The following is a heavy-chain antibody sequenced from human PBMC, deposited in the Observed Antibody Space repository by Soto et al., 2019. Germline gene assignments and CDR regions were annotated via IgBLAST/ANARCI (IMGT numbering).Heavy chain of an antibody. CDR2: IKQDGHEI. V-gene: IGHV3-7*01. CDR3: VFDPLAVTGSLIDC. Sequence: GGSLILSCAASGFTFSSYSMRWVRQAPGKGLEWLAVIKQDGHEIHYVDSVKGRFTISRDSDREMVYLQMNSLRSEDTAIYYCVFDPLAVTGSLIDCWGQGSLVTVS. J-gene: IGHJ4*02. CDR1: GFTFSSYS. D-gene: IGHD3-9*01.